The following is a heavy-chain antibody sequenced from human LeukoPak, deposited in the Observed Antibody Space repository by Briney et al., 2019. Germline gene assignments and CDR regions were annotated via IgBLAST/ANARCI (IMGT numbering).Heavy chain of an antibody. CDR3: AKDDY. J-gene: IGHJ4*02. V-gene: IGHV3-23*01. CDR1: GFTFSNYA. Sequence: GGSLRLSCAASGFTFSNYAMSWVRQAPGKGLEWVSTINANGGNTYYAASMKGRFTLSRDNSKNTLSLQMNSLRAEDTAVYFCAKDDYWGQGTLVTVSS. CDR2: INANGGNT.